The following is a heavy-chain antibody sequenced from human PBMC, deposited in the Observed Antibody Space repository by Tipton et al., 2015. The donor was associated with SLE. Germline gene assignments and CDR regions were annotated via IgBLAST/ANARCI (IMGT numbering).Heavy chain of an antibody. CDR2: IIPIFGTA. Sequence: QSGAEVKKPGSSVRVSCKASGGTFSRYGISWVRQAPGQGLEWMGRIIPIFGTANYAQKFQGRVTITADESTSTAYMELTSLRSEDTAVYYCARGYCRSTSCSNFDYWGQGTLVTVSS. V-gene: IGHV1-69*15. CDR3: ARGYCRSTSCSNFDY. J-gene: IGHJ4*02. D-gene: IGHD2-2*01. CDR1: GGTFSRYG.